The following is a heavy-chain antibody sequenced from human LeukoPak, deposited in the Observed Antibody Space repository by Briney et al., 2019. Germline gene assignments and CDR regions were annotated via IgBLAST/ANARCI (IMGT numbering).Heavy chain of an antibody. J-gene: IGHJ6*02. CDR1: GFTFSSYG. CDR3: AREGIAAAEDYYYYGMDV. D-gene: IGHD6-13*01. Sequence: PGGSLRLSCAASGFTFSSYGMHWVRRAPGKGLEWVAVIWYDGSNKYYADSVKGRFTISRDNSKNTLYLQMNSLRAEDTAVYYCAREGIAAAEDYYYYGMDVWGQGTTVTVSS. CDR2: IWYDGSNK. V-gene: IGHV3-33*01.